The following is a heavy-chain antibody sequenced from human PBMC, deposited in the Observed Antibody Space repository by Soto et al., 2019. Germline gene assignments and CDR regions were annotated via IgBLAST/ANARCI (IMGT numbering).Heavy chain of an antibody. CDR2: TYYRSTWGN. V-gene: IGHV6-1*01. CDR3: ARQIAATGTSGTFDY. CDR1: GDTVSSSSAA. D-gene: IGHD6-13*01. J-gene: IGHJ4*02. Sequence: QVQLQQSGPGLVKPSQTLSLTCAISGDTVSSSSAAWTWIRQSPSRGLEWLGRTYYRSTWGNDYALSGKSRITINPDTSHNQFSLHLNSVTPEDTAVYYCARQIAATGTSGTFDYWGQGTLVTVSS.